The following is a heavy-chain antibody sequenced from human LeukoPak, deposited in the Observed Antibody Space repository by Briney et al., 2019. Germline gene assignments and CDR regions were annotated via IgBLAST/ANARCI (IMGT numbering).Heavy chain of an antibody. CDR1: GDSVSSNSAA. V-gene: IGHV6-1*01. CDR3: ARDRGDYDSSGYYYDY. CDR2: TYYRSKWYN. Sequence: SQTLSLTYALSGDSVSSNSAAWNWIRQSPSRGLEWLGRTYYRSKWYNDYAVSVKSRITINPDTSKNQFSLQLNSVTPEDTAVYYCARDRGDYDSSGYYYDYWGQGTLVTVSS. J-gene: IGHJ4*02. D-gene: IGHD3-22*01.